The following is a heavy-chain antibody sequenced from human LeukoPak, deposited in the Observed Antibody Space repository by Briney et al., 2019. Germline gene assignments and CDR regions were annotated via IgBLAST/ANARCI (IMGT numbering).Heavy chain of an antibody. V-gene: IGHV3-30*01. Sequence: PGGSLRLSCAASGFTFSSYAMHWVRQAPGKGLEWVAVISYDGSNKYYADSVKGRFTISRDNSKNALYLKMNSLRGEDTAVYYCARQSSGSLSWFDTWGQGTLVTVSS. CDR2: ISYDGSNK. CDR1: GFTFSSYA. CDR3: ARQSSGSLSWFDT. J-gene: IGHJ5*02. D-gene: IGHD3-22*01.